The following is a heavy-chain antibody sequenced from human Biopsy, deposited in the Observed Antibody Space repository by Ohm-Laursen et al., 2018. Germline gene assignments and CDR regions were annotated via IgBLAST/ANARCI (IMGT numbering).Heavy chain of an antibody. V-gene: IGHV3-74*01. CDR3: AREGYCSRTSCYPDY. CDR2: INRDGSST. CDR1: GYTFSSYW. Sequence: GSLRLSCSASGYTFSSYWMHWVRQAPGKGLVWVSRINRDGSSTTYADSEKGRFTISRDSAKNTLYLQMNSLRAEDTAVYYCAREGYCSRTSCYPDYWGQGTLVTVSS. J-gene: IGHJ4*02. D-gene: IGHD2-2*01.